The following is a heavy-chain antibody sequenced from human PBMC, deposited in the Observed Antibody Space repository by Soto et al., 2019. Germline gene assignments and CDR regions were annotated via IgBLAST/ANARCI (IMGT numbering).Heavy chain of an antibody. CDR1: GFTFSSYS. V-gene: IGHV3-21*01. D-gene: IGHD2-21*01. CDR3: ASSLDRSRVVIAILHDAFDI. J-gene: IGHJ3*02. Sequence: PGGSLRLSCAASGFTFSSYSMNWVRQAPGKGLEWVSSISSSSSYIYYADSVKGRFTISRDNAKNSLYPQMNSLRAEDTAVYYCASSLDRSRVVIAILHDAFDIWGPGTMVTVSS. CDR2: ISSSSSYI.